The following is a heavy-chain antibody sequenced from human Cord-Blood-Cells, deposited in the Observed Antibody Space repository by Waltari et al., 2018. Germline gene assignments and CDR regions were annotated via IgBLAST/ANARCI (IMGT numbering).Heavy chain of an antibody. D-gene: IGHD6-13*01. Sequence: EVQLVETGGGLIQPGGSLRLSCAASGFTVSSNYLSWVPQAPGKGLEWVSVIYSGGSTYYADSVKGRFTISRDNSKNTLYLQMNSLRAEDTAVYYCARGGSYSSSWYGDYWGQGTLVTVSS. CDR3: ARGGSYSSSWYGDY. CDR2: IYSGGST. CDR1: GFTVSSNY. J-gene: IGHJ4*02. V-gene: IGHV3-53*02.